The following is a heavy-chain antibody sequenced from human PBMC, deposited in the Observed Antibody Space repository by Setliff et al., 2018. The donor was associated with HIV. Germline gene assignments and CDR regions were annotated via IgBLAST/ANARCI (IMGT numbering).Heavy chain of an antibody. Sequence: SETLSLTCSASGDSIGTYYWNWIRQTPGKRLEWIGFFYYGGSTDYNPALKNRVAISVDTSRNRVSLKMTSVTAADTAVYYCARARLLGGFLSWGRGALVTVSS. CDR1: GDSIGTYY. CDR3: ARARLLGGFLS. D-gene: IGHD7-27*01. V-gene: IGHV4-59*01. J-gene: IGHJ5*02. CDR2: FYYGGST.